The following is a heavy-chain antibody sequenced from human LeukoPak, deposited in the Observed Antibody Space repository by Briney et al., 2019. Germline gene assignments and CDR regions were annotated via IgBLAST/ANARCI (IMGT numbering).Heavy chain of an antibody. Sequence: SVKVSCTASGGTFSSYAISWVRQAPGQGLEWMGGIIPIFGTANYAQKFQGRVTITADESTSTAYMELSSLRSEDTAVYYCASGYYDSSGYYYVDYWGQGTLVTVSS. CDR3: ASGYYDSSGYYYVDY. J-gene: IGHJ4*02. CDR1: GGTFSSYA. V-gene: IGHV1-69*13. D-gene: IGHD3-22*01. CDR2: IIPIFGTA.